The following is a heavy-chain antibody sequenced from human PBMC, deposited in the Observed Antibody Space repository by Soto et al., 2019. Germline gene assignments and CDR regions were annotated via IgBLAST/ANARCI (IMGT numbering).Heavy chain of an antibody. J-gene: IGHJ6*02. CDR2: IDPSDSYT. CDR1: VYSFTSYW. D-gene: IGHD2-2*01. CDR3: ARQKVVPAAMIIYYYYGMDV. Sequence: GESLKISCKGSVYSFTSYWISWVRQMPGKGPEWMGRIDPSDSYTNYSPSFQGHVTISADKSISTAYLQWSSLKASDTAMYYCARQKVVPAAMIIYYYYGMDVWGQGTTVTVSS. V-gene: IGHV5-10-1*01.